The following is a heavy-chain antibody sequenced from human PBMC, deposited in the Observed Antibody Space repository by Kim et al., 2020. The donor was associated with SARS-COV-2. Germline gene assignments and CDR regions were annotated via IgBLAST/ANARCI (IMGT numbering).Heavy chain of an antibody. CDR1: GFTFDDYT. CDR2: ISWDGGST. V-gene: IGHV3-43*01. D-gene: IGHD5-12*01. CDR3: AKDIRRGISGLDAFDI. J-gene: IGHJ3*02. Sequence: GGSLRLSCAASGFTFDDYTMHWVRQAPGKGLEWVSLISWDGGSTYYADSVKGRFTISRDNSKNSLYLQMNSLRTEDTALYYCAKDIRRGISGLDAFDIWGQGTMVTVSS.